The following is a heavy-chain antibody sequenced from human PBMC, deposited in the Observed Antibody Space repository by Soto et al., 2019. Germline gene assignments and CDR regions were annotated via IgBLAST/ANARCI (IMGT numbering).Heavy chain of an antibody. CDR3: ARGYCSGGSCYYYYYGMDV. CDR1: GFTFSSYS. J-gene: IGHJ6*02. Sequence: PGGSLRLSCAASGFTFSSYSMNWVRQAPGKGLEWVSYISSSSSTIYYADSVKGRFTISRDNAKNSLYLQMNSLRDEDTAVYYCARGYCSGGSCYYYYYGMDVWGQGTTVTVSS. D-gene: IGHD2-15*01. CDR2: ISSSSSTI. V-gene: IGHV3-48*02.